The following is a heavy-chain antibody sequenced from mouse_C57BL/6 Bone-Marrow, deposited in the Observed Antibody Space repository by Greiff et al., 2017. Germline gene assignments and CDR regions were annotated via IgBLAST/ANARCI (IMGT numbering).Heavy chain of an antibody. CDR1: GSTFSSYG. CDR2: ISSGGSYT. CDR3: ARHRYYYGSSYDY. V-gene: IGHV5-6*01. D-gene: IGHD1-1*01. Sequence: EVQVVESGGDLVKPGGSLKLSCAASGSTFSSYGMSWVRQTPDKRLEWVATISSGGSYTYYPDSVKGRFTISRDNAKNTLYLQMSSLKSEDTAMYYCARHRYYYGSSYDYWGQGTTLTVSS. J-gene: IGHJ2*01.